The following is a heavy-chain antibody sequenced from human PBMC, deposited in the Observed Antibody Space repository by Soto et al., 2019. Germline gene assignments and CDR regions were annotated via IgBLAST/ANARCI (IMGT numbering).Heavy chain of an antibody. CDR3: ARGDCSSTSCYVSPYYYYGMDV. CDR2: INSDGSST. V-gene: IGHV3-74*01. CDR1: GFTFSSYW. D-gene: IGHD2-2*01. J-gene: IGHJ6*02. Sequence: GGSLRLSCVASGFTFSSYWMHWVRQAPGKGLVWVSRINSDGSSTSYADSVKGRFTISRDNAKNTLYLQMNSLRAEDTAVYYCARGDCSSTSCYVSPYYYYGMDVWGQGTTVTVSS.